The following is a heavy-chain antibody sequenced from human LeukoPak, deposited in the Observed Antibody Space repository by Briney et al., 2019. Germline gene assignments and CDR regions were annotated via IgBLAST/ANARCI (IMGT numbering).Heavy chain of an antibody. CDR2: ISGSGGST. V-gene: IGHV3-23*01. J-gene: IGHJ4*02. Sequence: GGSLRLSCAASGFTFSSYAMSWVRQAPGKGLEWVSAISGSGGSTYYADSVKGRFSISRDNSKNTLYLQMNSLRAEDTAVYYCAKDYYDSSGYYYSDYWGQGTLVTVSS. D-gene: IGHD3-22*01. CDR3: AKDYYDSSGYYYSDY. CDR1: GFTFSSYA.